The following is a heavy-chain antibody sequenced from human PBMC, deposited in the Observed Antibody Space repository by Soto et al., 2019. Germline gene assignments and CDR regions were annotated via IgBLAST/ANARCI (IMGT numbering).Heavy chain of an antibody. D-gene: IGHD3-22*01. J-gene: IGHJ6*02. CDR3: SARGGYYYDSSGYHYYYDAMDV. CDR1: GFTFSSYG. CDR2: ISYDGSNK. Sequence: QVQLVESGGGVVQPGRSLRLSCAASGFTFSSYGMHWVRQAPGKGLEWVAVISYDGSNKYYEDSVKGRFTISRDNSRNTPSLQMNSLRAEDQAVHYWSARGGYYYDSSGYHYYYDAMDVWGQGTTVTVSS. V-gene: IGHV3-30*03.